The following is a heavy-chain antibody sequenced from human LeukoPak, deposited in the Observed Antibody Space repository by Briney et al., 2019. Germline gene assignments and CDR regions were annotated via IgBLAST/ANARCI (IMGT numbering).Heavy chain of an antibody. CDR1: GFTVGTSY. CDR3: ARDRDWYSFDS. D-gene: IGHD6-19*01. V-gene: IGHV3-53*01. Sequence: TGGSLRLSCAASGFTVGTSYMTWVRQAPGKGLEWVSVIYSGGTTYYADSVKGRFTISRDSSKNTLYLQMNSLRAEDTAVYYCARDRDWYSFDSWGQGTLVTVSS. CDR2: IYSGGTT. J-gene: IGHJ4*02.